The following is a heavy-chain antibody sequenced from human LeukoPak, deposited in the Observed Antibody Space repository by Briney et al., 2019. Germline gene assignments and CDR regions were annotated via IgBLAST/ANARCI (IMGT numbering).Heavy chain of an antibody. D-gene: IGHD4-17*01. CDR1: GYTFTGYL. CDR2: ISPNSGDT. J-gene: IGHJ2*01. CDR3: VRGLTTVATWLNL. Sequence: ASVKVSCKASGYTFTGYLMHWVRQAPGQGLEWMGWISPNSGDTKYAQKFQGRVTMTRDTSISTAYMEVSRLRSDDTAVYYCVRGLTTVATWLNLWGRGTLVTVSS. V-gene: IGHV1-2*02.